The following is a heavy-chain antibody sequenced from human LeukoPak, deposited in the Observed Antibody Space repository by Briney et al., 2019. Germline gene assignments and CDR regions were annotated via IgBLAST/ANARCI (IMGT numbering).Heavy chain of an antibody. CDR3: ARDGFVRSGWYRQSTRYYYYYMDV. J-gene: IGHJ6*03. Sequence: GGSLRLSCAASGFTFDDYGMSWVCQAPGKGLEWVSGINWNGGSTGYADSVKGRFTISRDNAKNSLYLQMNSLRAEDTALYYCARDGFVRSGWYRQSTRYYYYYMDVWGKGTTVTVSS. V-gene: IGHV3-20*04. CDR2: INWNGGST. CDR1: GFTFDDYG. D-gene: IGHD6-19*01.